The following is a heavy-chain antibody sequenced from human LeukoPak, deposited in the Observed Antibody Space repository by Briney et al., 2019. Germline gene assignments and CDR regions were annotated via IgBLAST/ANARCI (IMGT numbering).Heavy chain of an antibody. D-gene: IGHD2-2*01. CDR2: IYYRGST. CDR3: ARDSAQPKRIYQLSSGGWFDP. CDR1: GGSINRRDYY. Sequence: SQTRSPTCTVSGGSINRRDYYWSWIRQPPWKGLEGTGYIYYRGSTYYNPSLKSRVSISVDTSKNQFSLKLSSLTAADTAVYYCARDSAQPKRIYQLSSGGWFDPWGQGSLVTVSS. V-gene: IGHV4-30-4*01. J-gene: IGHJ5*02.